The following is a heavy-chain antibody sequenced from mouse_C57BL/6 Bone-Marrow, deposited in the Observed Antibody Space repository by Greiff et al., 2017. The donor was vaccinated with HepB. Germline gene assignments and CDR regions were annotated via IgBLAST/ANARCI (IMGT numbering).Heavy chain of an antibody. CDR2: INPSTGGT. Sequence: EVKLVESGPELVKPGASVKISCKASGYSFTGYYMNWVKQSPEKSLEWIGEINPSTGGTTYNQKFKAKATLTVDKSSSTAYMQLKSLTSEDSAVYYCASGWSDYGSSYAMDYWGQGTSVTVSS. J-gene: IGHJ4*01. V-gene: IGHV1-42*01. CDR3: ASGWSDYGSSYAMDY. D-gene: IGHD1-1*01. CDR1: GYSFTGYY.